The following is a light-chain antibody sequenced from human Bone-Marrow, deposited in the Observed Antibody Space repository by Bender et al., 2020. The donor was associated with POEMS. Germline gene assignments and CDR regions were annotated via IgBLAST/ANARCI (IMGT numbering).Light chain of an antibody. Sequence: QSALTQPASVSGSPGQSITISCTGTSSDVGGYNYVSWYQQHPGKAPKLMIYDVSNRPSGVSNRFSGSKSGNTASLTVSGLQAEDEADYYCSSSAGSTNENVVFGGGTKLTVL. J-gene: IGLJ2*01. CDR1: SSDVGGYNY. CDR3: SSSAGSTNENVV. CDR2: DVS. V-gene: IGLV2-14*01.